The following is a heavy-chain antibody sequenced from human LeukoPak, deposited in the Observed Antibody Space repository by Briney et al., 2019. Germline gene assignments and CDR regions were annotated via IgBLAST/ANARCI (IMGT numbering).Heavy chain of an antibody. J-gene: IGHJ4*02. D-gene: IGHD5-18*01. V-gene: IGHV3-23*01. CDR3: TTKVGYSYGYIDY. CDR1: GFTFSSYA. Sequence: GGSLRLSCAASGFTFSSYAMSWVRQAPGKGLEWVSAISGSGGSTYYADSVKGRFTISRDNSKNTLYLQMNSLKTEDTAVYYCTTKVGYSYGYIDYWGQGTLVTVSS. CDR2: ISGSGGST.